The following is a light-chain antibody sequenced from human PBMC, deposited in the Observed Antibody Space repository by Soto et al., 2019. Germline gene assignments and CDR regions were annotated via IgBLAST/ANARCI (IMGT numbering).Light chain of an antibody. CDR2: GAS. CDR1: QSVGTN. CDR3: QQLNYWPRIT. Sequence: DIVMTQSPGTLSVSPGERATLSCRASQSVGTNLAWYQQRPGQAPRLLVYGASTRASGIPPRFSGSGSGTDFTLTISSLQSEDFEVYYCQQLNYWPRITFGQGTRLEIK. V-gene: IGKV3-15*01. J-gene: IGKJ5*01.